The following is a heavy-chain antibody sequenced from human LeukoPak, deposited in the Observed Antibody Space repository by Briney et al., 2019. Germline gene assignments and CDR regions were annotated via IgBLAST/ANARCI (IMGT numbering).Heavy chain of an antibody. J-gene: IGHJ4*02. Sequence: PSETLSLTCSVSGGSISSSSYYWGWLRQPPGKGLEWVVSIYYSASTYSHPSLKSRVTISVDTSKNQFFLKLSSVTAADTAVYYCARDFTGSGHDYGNTGLGYWGQGTLVTVSS. CDR1: GGSISSSSYY. V-gene: IGHV4-39*07. D-gene: IGHD4-11*01. CDR3: ARDFTGSGHDYGNTGLGY. CDR2: IYYSAST.